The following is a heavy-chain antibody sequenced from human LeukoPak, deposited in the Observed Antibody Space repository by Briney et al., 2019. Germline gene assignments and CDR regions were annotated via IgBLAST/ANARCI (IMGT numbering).Heavy chain of an antibody. J-gene: IGHJ4*02. Sequence: SETPSLTCTVSGGSISSGGFHWSWIRQAAGKGLEWIGRIHNTGSTNYNPSLTSRVVLSVDPSKNRFFLKLSSVTAADTAVYYCARDRWELLHDFWGQGTLVTVSS. V-gene: IGHV4-61*02. CDR3: ARDRWELLHDF. D-gene: IGHD1-26*01. CDR1: GGSISSGGFH. CDR2: IHNTGST.